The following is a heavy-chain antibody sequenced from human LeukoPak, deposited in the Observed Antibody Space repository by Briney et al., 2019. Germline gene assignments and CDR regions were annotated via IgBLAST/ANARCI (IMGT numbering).Heavy chain of an antibody. V-gene: IGHV1-2*06. Sequence: EASVKVSCKASGYTFTGYYMHWVRQAPGQGLEWMGRINPNSGGTNYAQKFQGRVTMTRDTSISTAYMELSRLRSDDTAVYYCAREESVRGVGDYWGQGTLVTVSS. CDR3: AREESVRGVGDY. CDR1: GYTFTGYY. CDR2: INPNSGGT. D-gene: IGHD3-10*01. J-gene: IGHJ4*02.